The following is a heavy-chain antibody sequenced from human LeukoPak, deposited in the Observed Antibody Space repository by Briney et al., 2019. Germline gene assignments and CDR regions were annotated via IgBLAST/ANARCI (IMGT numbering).Heavy chain of an antibody. D-gene: IGHD3-16*02. V-gene: IGHV1-18*01. CDR2: ISAYNGNT. J-gene: IGHJ4*02. CDR3: ARDVANVMITFGGVIGRYFDY. Sequence: ASVKVSRKASGDTFSSYGISWVRQAPGQGLEWMGWISAYNGNTNYAQKLQGRVTMTTDTSTSTAYMELRSLRSDDTAVYYCARDVANVMITFGGVIGRYFDYWGQGTLVTVSS. CDR1: GDTFSSYG.